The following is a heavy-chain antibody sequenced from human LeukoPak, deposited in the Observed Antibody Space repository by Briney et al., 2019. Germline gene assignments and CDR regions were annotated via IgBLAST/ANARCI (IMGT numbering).Heavy chain of an antibody. Sequence: QTGGSLRLSCAASGFTFSSYAMHWVRQAPGKGLEWVAVISYDGSNKYYADSVKGRFTISRDNSKNTLYLQMNSLRAEDTAVYYCARSYYAYYYDSSGYYRPYFDYWGQGTLVTVSS. CDR1: GFTFSSYA. V-gene: IGHV3-30*04. CDR2: ISYDGSNK. D-gene: IGHD3-22*01. J-gene: IGHJ4*02. CDR3: ARSYYAYYYDSSGYYRPYFDY.